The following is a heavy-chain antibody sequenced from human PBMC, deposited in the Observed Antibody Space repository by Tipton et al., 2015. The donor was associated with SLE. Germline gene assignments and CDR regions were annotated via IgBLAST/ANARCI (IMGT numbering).Heavy chain of an antibody. CDR2: IYTNENT. J-gene: IGHJ4*02. Sequence: TLSLTCTVSGGSISSYYWSWIRQPAGGGLEWIGRIYTNENTNYNPSLKSRVTMSVDRSKNQFSLKLSSVTAADTAVYYCARVRKSSGWTFDYWGQGTLVTVSS. CDR1: GGSISSYY. CDR3: ARVRKSSGWTFDY. D-gene: IGHD6-19*01. V-gene: IGHV4-4*07.